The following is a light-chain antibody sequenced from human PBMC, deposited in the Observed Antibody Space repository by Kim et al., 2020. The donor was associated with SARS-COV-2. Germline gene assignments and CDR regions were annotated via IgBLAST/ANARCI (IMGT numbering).Light chain of an antibody. J-gene: IGKJ4*01. CDR3: QQYDSAVT. CDR1: QDISHF. Sequence: SASIGDRITITCQGSQDISHFLNWYQQKPGKAPHLLIYDVSNLEPGVPSRFSGRGSGTDFTLTISSLQTEDIATYYCQQYDSAVTFGGGTKVDIK. V-gene: IGKV1-33*01. CDR2: DVS.